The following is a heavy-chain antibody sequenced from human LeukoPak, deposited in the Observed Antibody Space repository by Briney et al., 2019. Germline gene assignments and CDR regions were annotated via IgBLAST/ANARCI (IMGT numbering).Heavy chain of an antibody. V-gene: IGHV3-9*01. CDR2: ISWNSGSI. CDR3: AKGQLGYMDV. CDR1: GFTFDDYA. Sequence: QTGGSLRLSCAASGFTFDDYAMHWVRQAPGKGLEWVSGISWNSGSIGYADSVKGRFTISRDNAKNSLYLQMNSLRAEDTALYYCAKGQLGYMDVWGKGTTVTVSS. D-gene: IGHD6-6*01. J-gene: IGHJ6*03.